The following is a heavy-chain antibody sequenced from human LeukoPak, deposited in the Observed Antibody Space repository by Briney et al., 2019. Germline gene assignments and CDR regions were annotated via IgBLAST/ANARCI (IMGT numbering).Heavy chain of an antibody. CDR3: ARADDIVVVPGGIPTATLFDY. J-gene: IGHJ4*02. V-gene: IGHV1-69*01. CDR2: IIPIFGTA. Sequence: SVKVSCKASGGIFSSYAISWVRQAPGQGLEWMGGIIPIFGTANYAQKFQGRVTITADESTSTAYMELSSLRSEDTAVYYCARADDIVVVPGGIPTATLFDYWGQGTLVTVSS. CDR1: GGIFSSYA. D-gene: IGHD2-2*02.